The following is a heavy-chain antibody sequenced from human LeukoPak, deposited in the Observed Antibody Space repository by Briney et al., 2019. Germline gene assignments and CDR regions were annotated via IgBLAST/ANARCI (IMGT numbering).Heavy chain of an antibody. J-gene: IGHJ4*02. V-gene: IGHV4-34*01. Sequence: PSETLSLTCAVYGGSFSGYYWSWIRQPPGKGLGWNGEINHSGSTNYNPSLKSRVTISVDTSKNQFSLKLSSVAAADTAVYYCARGSGSGSYSHRRVFWEWGQGTLVTVSS. D-gene: IGHD1-26*01. CDR1: GGSFSGYY. CDR3: ARGSGSGSYSHRRVFWE. CDR2: INHSGST.